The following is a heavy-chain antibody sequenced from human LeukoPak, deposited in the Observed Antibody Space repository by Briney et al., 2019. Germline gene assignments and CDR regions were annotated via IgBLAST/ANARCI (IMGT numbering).Heavy chain of an antibody. D-gene: IGHD3-16*02. Sequence: GGSLRLSCAASGFTFSSYWMSWVRQAPGKGLEWVANIKQDGSEKYYVDSVKGRFTISRDNAKNSLYLQMNSLRAEDTAVYYCAREYDYVWGSYHPLNFDYWGEGTLATVSS. CDR3: AREYDYVWGSYHPLNFDY. V-gene: IGHV3-7*01. J-gene: IGHJ4*02. CDR2: IKQDGSEK. CDR1: GFTFSSYW.